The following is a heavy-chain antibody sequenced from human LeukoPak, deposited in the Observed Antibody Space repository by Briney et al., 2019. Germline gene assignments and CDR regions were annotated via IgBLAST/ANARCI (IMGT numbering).Heavy chain of an antibody. CDR1: GYTFTGYY. CDR3: ARSYGSGSLKIPFDP. CDR2: INPNSGGT. J-gene: IGHJ5*02. V-gene: IGHV1-2*02. D-gene: IGHD3-10*01. Sequence: GASVKVSCKASGYTFTGYYMHWVRQAPGQGLEWMGWINPNSGGTNYAQKFQGRVTMTRDTSISTAYMELSRLRSDDTAVYYCARSYGSGSLKIPFDPWGQGTLVTVSS.